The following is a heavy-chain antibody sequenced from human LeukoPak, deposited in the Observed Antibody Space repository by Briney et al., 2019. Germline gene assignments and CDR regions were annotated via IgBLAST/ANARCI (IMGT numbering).Heavy chain of an antibody. V-gene: IGHV3-21*01. CDR2: ISSRSSSI. CDR3: ARDYIAYDPLDY. Sequence: PGGSLRLSCAASGFTFSTYDMNWVRQAPGKGLEWVSSISSRSSSIYYADSVKGRFTISRGNAKNSLYLQMNSLRAEDTAVYWCARDYIAYDPLDYWGRGTLVTVSS. D-gene: IGHD3-3*01. CDR1: GFTFSTYD. J-gene: IGHJ4*02.